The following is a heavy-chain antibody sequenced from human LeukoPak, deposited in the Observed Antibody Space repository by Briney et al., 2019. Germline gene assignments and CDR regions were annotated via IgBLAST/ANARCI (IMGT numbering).Heavy chain of an antibody. CDR1: GFTFSSYA. J-gene: IGHJ4*02. Sequence: GGSLRLSCAASGFTFSSYAMSCVCDAPGKGLEWVSAICGSGGSTYYADSVKGRFTITRDNSKNSLYLQMNSLRAEDTAVYYCASWGYYYGSGSPSNFDYWGQGTLVTVSS. V-gene: IGHV3-23*01. CDR2: ICGSGGST. D-gene: IGHD3-10*01. CDR3: ASWGYYYGSGSPSNFDY.